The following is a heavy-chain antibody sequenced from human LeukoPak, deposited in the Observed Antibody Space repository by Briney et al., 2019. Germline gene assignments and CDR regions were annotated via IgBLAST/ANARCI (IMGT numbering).Heavy chain of an antibody. Sequence: ASAKVSCKASGYTFTSYYMHWVRQAPGQGLEWMGWINPNSGDTNYAQNFQGRVTMTRDTSISTAYMELSGLRSDDTAIYYCARVTADDSYDYWGQGTLVTVSS. D-gene: IGHD1-20*01. CDR2: INPNSGDT. J-gene: IGHJ4*02. CDR3: ARVTADDSYDY. V-gene: IGHV1-2*02. CDR1: GYTFTSYY.